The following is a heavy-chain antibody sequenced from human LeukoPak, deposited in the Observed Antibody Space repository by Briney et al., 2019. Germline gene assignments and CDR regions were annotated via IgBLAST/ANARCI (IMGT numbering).Heavy chain of an antibody. Sequence: GGSLRLSCAASGFTFNTHAMSWVRQAPGKGLEWFSGINGNGASTYYSDSVKGRFTISRDNSKNTLYLQMGSLRAEDTAIYYCAKDQGYSYYYLDYWGQGTLVTVSS. CDR3: AKDQGYSYYYLDY. V-gene: IGHV3-23*01. CDR1: GFTFNTHA. J-gene: IGHJ4*02. D-gene: IGHD5-18*01. CDR2: INGNGAST.